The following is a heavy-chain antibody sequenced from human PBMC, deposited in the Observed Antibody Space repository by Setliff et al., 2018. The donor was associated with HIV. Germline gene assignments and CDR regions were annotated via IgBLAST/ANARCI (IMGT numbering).Heavy chain of an antibody. V-gene: IGHV4-39*01. J-gene: IGHJ6*03. D-gene: IGHD1-7*01. CDR2: ISYSGST. CDR3: ARHRQGLTGSTPGYYMDV. CDR1: GGSLSNSYYF. Sequence: SETLSLTCNVSGGSLSNSYYFWGWSRQPPGKGLEWIDSISYSGSTYYNPSLKSRVTMSVDTSKNQFSLKLSSVTAADTAVYYCARHRQGLTGSTPGYYMDVWGKGTTVTVSS.